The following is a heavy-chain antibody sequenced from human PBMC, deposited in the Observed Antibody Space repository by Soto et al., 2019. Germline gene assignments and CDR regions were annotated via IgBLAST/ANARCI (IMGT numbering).Heavy chain of an antibody. CDR1: EGTFSNYA. CDR3: ARDHTTYGDFAVKGLRD. V-gene: IGHV1-69*06. Sequence: QVQLVQSGAEVKKPGSSVKVSCKASEGTFSNYAFSWVRQAPGQGLEWMGGIFPLFGTTNYAQKFQGRVTITAGKSTTTAYMELISLTSEDTAVYYCARDHTTYGDFAVKGLRDWGQGVLVTVSS. CDR2: IFPLFGTT. D-gene: IGHD4-17*01. J-gene: IGHJ4*02.